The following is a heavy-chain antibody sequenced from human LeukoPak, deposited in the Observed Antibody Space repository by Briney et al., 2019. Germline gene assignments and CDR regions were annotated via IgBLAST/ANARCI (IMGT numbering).Heavy chain of an antibody. CDR1: GFTLSSYA. Sequence: GGSLRLSCAASGFTLSSYAMSWVRPAPAKEVEGVSAISGTGGSTYYADSVKGRFTSSRDNSKSTLYLQTNSLRAEDTAVDYCAKSSRGYVSSFDYWGQGTLVTVSS. CDR2: ISGTGGST. V-gene: IGHV3-23*01. J-gene: IGHJ4*02. CDR3: AKSSRGYVSSFDY. D-gene: IGHD5-12*01.